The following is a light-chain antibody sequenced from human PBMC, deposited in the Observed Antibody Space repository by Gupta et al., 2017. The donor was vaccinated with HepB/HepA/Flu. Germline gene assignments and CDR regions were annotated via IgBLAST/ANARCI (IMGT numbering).Light chain of an antibody. CDR2: YAS. V-gene: IGKV3-11*01. Sequence: DIVLTQSPATLSLSPGERATLSCVASQSVSISLAWYQQKPGQAPRLLIYYASTRATGIPARFSGSGSGTDSTLTISSLEPEDFAVYYCQQRSKWPVTFGGGTKLEIK. CDR1: QSVSIS. CDR3: QQRSKWPVT. J-gene: IGKJ4*01.